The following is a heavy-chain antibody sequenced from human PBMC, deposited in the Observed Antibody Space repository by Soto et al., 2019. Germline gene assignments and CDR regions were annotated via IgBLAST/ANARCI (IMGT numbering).Heavy chain of an antibody. CDR1: GASISGFY. CDR2: IYATGTT. Sequence: PXASLSLTCTVSGASISGFYWSWIRKSAGKGLEWIGRIYATGTTDYNPSLKSRVMMSVDTSKKQFSLKLRSVTAADTAVYYCVRDGTKTLRDWFDPCGQRISGTVSS. J-gene: IGHJ5*02. D-gene: IGHD1-1*01. V-gene: IGHV4-4*07. CDR3: VRDGTKTLRDWFDP.